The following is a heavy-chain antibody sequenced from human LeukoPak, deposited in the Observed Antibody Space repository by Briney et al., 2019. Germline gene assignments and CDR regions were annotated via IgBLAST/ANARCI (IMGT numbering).Heavy chain of an antibody. CDR2: ISGSGGST. Sequence: GGSLRLSCAASGFTFSSYAMSWDRQAPGKGLEWVSAISGSGGSTYYADSVKGRFTISRDNAKNSVYLQMNSLRAEDTAMYYCARGRAVDIWGRGTLVIVSS. J-gene: IGHJ3*02. V-gene: IGHV3-23*01. D-gene: IGHD3-16*01. CDR3: ARGRAVDI. CDR1: GFTFSSYA.